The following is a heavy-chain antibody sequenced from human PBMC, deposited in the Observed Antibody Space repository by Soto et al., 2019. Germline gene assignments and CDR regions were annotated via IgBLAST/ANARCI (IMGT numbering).Heavy chain of an antibody. J-gene: IGHJ3*02. Sequence: GWSLRLSCSSSVFTFISYAMHWVRQAPGKGLEYVSVISSNGGSTYHADSVKGRFTISRDNSKNTLYLQMSSLRAEDTAVYYCVKGVKGSTLIPYYYDSSGYYYDAFNIWGQGTKVTVSS. D-gene: IGHD3-22*01. CDR2: ISSNGGST. CDR1: VFTFISYA. V-gene: IGHV3-64D*06. CDR3: VKGVKGSTLIPYYYDSSGYYYDAFNI.